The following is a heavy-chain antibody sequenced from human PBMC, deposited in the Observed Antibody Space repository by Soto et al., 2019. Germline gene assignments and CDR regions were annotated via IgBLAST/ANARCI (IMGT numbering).Heavy chain of an antibody. CDR2: ISPNSGRP. CDR3: VRQYYDFWTDYPDFDY. CDR1: GYTFTKYD. Sequence: ASVKVSCKASGYTFTKYDISWVRQAHGQGLEWLGLISPNSGRPSYAQKFEGRVTMTTDTSTTTAYLELRSLRSDDTAVYYCVRQYYDFWTDYPDFDYWGQGTLVTVSS. V-gene: IGHV1-18*04. D-gene: IGHD3-3*01. J-gene: IGHJ4*02.